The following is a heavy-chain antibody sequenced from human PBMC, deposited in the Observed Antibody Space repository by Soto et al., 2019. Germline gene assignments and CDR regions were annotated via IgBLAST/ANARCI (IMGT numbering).Heavy chain of an antibody. J-gene: IGHJ5*02. CDR2: IYYSGST. V-gene: IGHV4-39*01. Sequence: PSETLSRTCTVSGGSISSSSYYWGWIRQPPGKGLEWIGSIYYSGSTYYNPSLKSRVTISVDTSKNQFSLKLSSVTAADTAVYYCARHVGITMVRGVPGWFDPWGQGTLVTGS. D-gene: IGHD3-10*01. CDR3: ARHVGITMVRGVPGWFDP. CDR1: GGSISSSSYY.